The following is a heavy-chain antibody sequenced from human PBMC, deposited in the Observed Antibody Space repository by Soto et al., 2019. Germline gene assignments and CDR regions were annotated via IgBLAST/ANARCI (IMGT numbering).Heavy chain of an antibody. D-gene: IGHD2-15*01. Sequence: GESLKISCKGSGYSFTSYWIGWVRQMPGKGLEWMGIIYPGDSDTRYSPSFQGQVTISADKSISTAYPQWSSLKASDTAMYYCARLDCSGGSCYYDAFDIWGQGTMVTVSS. CDR2: IYPGDSDT. V-gene: IGHV5-51*01. CDR1: GYSFTSYW. CDR3: ARLDCSGGSCYYDAFDI. J-gene: IGHJ3*02.